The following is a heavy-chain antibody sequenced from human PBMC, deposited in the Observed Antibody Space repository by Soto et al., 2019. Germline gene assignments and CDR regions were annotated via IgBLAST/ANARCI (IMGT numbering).Heavy chain of an antibody. D-gene: IGHD3-22*01. J-gene: IGHJ3*02. CDR3: ARDQLSITMIRHAFDI. Sequence: KPSETLSLTCAVSGASISSDSYYWSWIRQPPGKGLEWIGYIYYSGSSYYNPSVKSRVTISVDTSKNQFSLKLTSVTAADTAVYYCARDQLSITMIRHAFDIWGQGTKVTVSS. CDR2: IYYSGSS. CDR1: GASISSDSYY. V-gene: IGHV4-61*01.